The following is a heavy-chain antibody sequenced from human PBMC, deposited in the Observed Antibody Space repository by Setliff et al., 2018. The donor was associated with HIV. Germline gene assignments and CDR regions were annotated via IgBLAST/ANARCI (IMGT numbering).Heavy chain of an antibody. CDR1: GYTFTGYY. CDR3: ARDWVAGTSGYYYYYMDV. Sequence: ASVKVSCKASGYTFTGYYMHWVRQAPGQGLEWMGRINPNSGGTNYAQKFQGRVTMTRDTPISTAYMELSRLRSDDTAVYYCARDWVAGTSGYYYYYMDVWGKGTTVTVSS. J-gene: IGHJ6*03. D-gene: IGHD6-19*01. V-gene: IGHV1-2*06. CDR2: INPNSGGT.